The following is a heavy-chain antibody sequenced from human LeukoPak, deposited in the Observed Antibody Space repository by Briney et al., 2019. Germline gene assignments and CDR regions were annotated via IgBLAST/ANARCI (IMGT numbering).Heavy chain of an antibody. CDR3: ARAHNWKYGTFDY. D-gene: IGHD1-7*01. CDR2: IDRDGLRE. J-gene: IGHJ4*02. V-gene: IGHV3-74*01. Sequence: PGGSLRLSCTASTRYFTNYWMHWVRQVPGKGLAWLSRIDRDGLREDYADSVRGRFTISRDNAKNSLYLQMNSLRAEDTAVYYCARAHNWKYGTFDYWGQGTLVTVSS. CDR1: TRYFTNYW.